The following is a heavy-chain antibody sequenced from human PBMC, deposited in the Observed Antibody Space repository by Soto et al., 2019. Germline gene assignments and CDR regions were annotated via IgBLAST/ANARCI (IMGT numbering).Heavy chain of an antibody. V-gene: IGHV3-21*01. CDR1: GFTFSSYS. J-gene: IGHJ4*02. CDR2: ISSSSSYI. CDR3: ASPRQDIVVVPAASVNDY. D-gene: IGHD2-2*01. Sequence: PGGSLRLSCAASGFTFSSYSMNWVRQAPGKGLERVSSISSSSSYIYYADPVKGRFTISRDNAKNSLYLQMNSLRAEDTAVYYCASPRQDIVVVPAASVNDYWGQGTLVTVSS.